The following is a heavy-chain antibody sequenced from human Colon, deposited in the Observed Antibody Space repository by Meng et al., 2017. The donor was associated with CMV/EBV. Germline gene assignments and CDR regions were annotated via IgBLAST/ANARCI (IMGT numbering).Heavy chain of an antibody. CDR1: GFSFDYYW. Sequence: GESLKISCEDSGFSFDYYWMDWVRQAPGKGLEWVANIKHDGSDTYYADSVKGRFTISRDNAHNSVFLQMNNLRVEDTAVYYCARSNKGGGFVDYWGQGTLVTVSS. CDR3: ARSNKGGGFVDY. V-gene: IGHV3-7*01. D-gene: IGHD1/OR15-1a*01. CDR2: IKHDGSDT. J-gene: IGHJ4*02.